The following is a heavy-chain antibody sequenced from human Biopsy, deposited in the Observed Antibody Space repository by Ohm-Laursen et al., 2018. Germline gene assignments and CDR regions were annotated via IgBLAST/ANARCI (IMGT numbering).Heavy chain of an antibody. Sequence: ASVKVSCKSSGCKFTSYGMSWVRQAPGQGFEWMGRISGYNGNTNYAQKFQGRITMTIDAATSTGYMDLRSLKSDDTAVYYCARIAAAGWDDYWGQGTLVTVSS. V-gene: IGHV1-18*01. CDR1: GCKFTSYG. D-gene: IGHD6-25*01. CDR3: ARIAAAGWDDY. J-gene: IGHJ4*02. CDR2: ISGYNGNT.